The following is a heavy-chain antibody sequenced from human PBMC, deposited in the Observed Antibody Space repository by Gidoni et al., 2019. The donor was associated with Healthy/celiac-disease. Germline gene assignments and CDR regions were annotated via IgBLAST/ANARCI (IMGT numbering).Heavy chain of an antibody. CDR3: ARDRGQLWLRKTDAFDI. CDR1: GRTFSSYA. V-gene: IGHV1-69*04. D-gene: IGHD5-18*01. Sequence: QVQLVQSGAEVKKPGSSVKVSCKASGRTFSSYAISWVRQAPGQGLEWMGRIIPILGIANYAQKFQGRVTITADKSTSTAYMELSSLRSEDTAVYYCARDRGQLWLRKTDAFDIWGQGTMVTVSS. J-gene: IGHJ3*02. CDR2: IIPILGIA.